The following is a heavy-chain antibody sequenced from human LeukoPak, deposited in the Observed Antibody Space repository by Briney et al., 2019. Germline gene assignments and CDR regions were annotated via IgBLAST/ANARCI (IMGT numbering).Heavy chain of an antibody. D-gene: IGHD3-16*01. V-gene: IGHV3-21*01. CDR3: ARWGSPFDI. J-gene: IGHJ3*02. Sequence: GGSLRLSCAASGFTFSGYNMHWVRQAPGKGLEWVSIITSSSSYIDYADSVKGRFTISRDNAKNSLYLQMNSLRPEDTAIYYCARWGSPFDIWGQGTMVTVSS. CDR1: GFTFSGYN. CDR2: ITSSSSYI.